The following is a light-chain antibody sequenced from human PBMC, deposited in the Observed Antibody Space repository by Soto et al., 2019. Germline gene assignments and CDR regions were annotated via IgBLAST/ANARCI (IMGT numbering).Light chain of an antibody. CDR1: QSISSS. Sequence: EILMTQSPATLSVSPGERATLSCRASQSISSSLVWYQQKPGQAPRLLIYGPSTRATGIPARFSGSGSGTEFTLTISSRQSEDGAVYYCQQYDRWPGTFGQGTKVEIK. J-gene: IGKJ1*01. V-gene: IGKV3-15*01. CDR3: QQYDRWPGT. CDR2: GPS.